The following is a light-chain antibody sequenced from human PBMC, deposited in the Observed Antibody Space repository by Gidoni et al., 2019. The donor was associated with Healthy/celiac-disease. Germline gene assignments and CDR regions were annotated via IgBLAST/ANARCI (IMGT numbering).Light chain of an antibody. V-gene: IGLV1-47*01. CDR2: RNN. Sequence: QSVLTQPPSASGTPGRRGTIPCSGSSSNTGSNYVYWYQQLPGTAPKLLIYRNNQRPSGVPDRFSGSKSGTSASLAISGLRSEDEADYYCAAWDDSLSGVVFGGGTKLTVL. CDR3: AAWDDSLSGVV. J-gene: IGLJ2*01. CDR1: SSNTGSNY.